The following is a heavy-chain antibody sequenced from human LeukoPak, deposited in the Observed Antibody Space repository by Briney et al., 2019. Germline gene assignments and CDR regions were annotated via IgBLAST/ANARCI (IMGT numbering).Heavy chain of an antibody. Sequence: GGSLRLSCAASGFTFKLYWMHWVRQVPGKRPVWVSRINDDGSDTIYADSVRGRFTISRDDAKNTVYLQMNSLRAEDTAVYYCAKGNEYSSSSDYWGQGTLVTVSS. CDR2: INDDGSDT. CDR3: AKGNEYSSSSDY. J-gene: IGHJ4*02. CDR1: GFTFKLYW. D-gene: IGHD6-6*01. V-gene: IGHV3-74*01.